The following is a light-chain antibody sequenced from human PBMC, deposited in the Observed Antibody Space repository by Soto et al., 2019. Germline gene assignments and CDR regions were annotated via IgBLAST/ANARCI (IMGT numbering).Light chain of an antibody. CDR3: NAYIRISTYV. V-gene: IGLV2-14*03. CDR2: DVR. Sequence: QSALTQPASVSGSPGQSITIACTGTSSDVGASNYVSWYQQHPGKAPKLMIYDVRNRTSGVSNHCSGSKSGNTASLTISGLQAEDAADYYCNAYIRISTYVYGAGTKGTVL. CDR1: SSDVGASNY. J-gene: IGLJ1*01.